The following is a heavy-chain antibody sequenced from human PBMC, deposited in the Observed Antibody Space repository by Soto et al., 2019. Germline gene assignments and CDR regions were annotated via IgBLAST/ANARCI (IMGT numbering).Heavy chain of an antibody. CDR3: ARVEQWLVSYYYGMDV. Sequence: GASVKVSCKASGYTFTSDGISWLRQAPGQGLEWMGWISAYNGNTNYAQKLQGRVTMTTDTSTSTAYMELRSLRSDDTAVYYCARVEQWLVSYYYGMDVWGQGTTVTVSS. CDR2: ISAYNGNT. V-gene: IGHV1-18*01. D-gene: IGHD6-19*01. J-gene: IGHJ6*02. CDR1: GYTFTSDG.